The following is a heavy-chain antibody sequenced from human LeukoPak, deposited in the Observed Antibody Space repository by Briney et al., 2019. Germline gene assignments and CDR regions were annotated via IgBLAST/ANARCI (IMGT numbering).Heavy chain of an antibody. CDR2: ISAYNGNT. V-gene: IGHV1-18*01. Sequence: GASVKVSCKASGYTFTSYGISWVRQAPGQGLEWMGWISAYNGNTNYAQKLQGRVTMTTDTSTSTAYMELRSLRSDDTAVYYCARAAGLLWFGESGYFDYWGQGTLVTVSS. J-gene: IGHJ4*02. CDR3: ARAAGLLWFGESGYFDY. D-gene: IGHD3-10*01. CDR1: GYTFTSYG.